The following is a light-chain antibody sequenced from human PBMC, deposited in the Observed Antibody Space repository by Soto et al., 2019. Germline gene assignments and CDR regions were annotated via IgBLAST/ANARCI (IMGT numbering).Light chain of an antibody. CDR1: QSVSSY. CDR2: DAS. J-gene: IGKJ3*01. V-gene: IGKV3-11*01. CDR3: QQRSNWLFH. Sequence: ESVLTQSPATLSLSPGERATLSCRASQSVSSYLAWYQRKPGQAPRLLIYDASNRARGIPARFSGSASATAFTLTMSNLDPEDFAVDYGQQRSNWLFHIAPGTKVDIK.